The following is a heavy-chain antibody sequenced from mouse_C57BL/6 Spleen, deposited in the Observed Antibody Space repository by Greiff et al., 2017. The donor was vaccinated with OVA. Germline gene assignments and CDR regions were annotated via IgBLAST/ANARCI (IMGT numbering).Heavy chain of an antibody. Sequence: QVQLKQPGAELVKPGASVKMSCKASGYTFTSYWITWVKQRPGQGLEWIGDIYPGSGSTNYNEKFKSKATLTVDTSSSTAYMQLSSLTSEDSAVYYCASHDYDYAMDYWGQGTSVTVSS. CDR1: GYTFTSYW. V-gene: IGHV1-55*01. CDR3: ASHDYDYAMDY. J-gene: IGHJ4*01. D-gene: IGHD2-4*01. CDR2: IYPGSGST.